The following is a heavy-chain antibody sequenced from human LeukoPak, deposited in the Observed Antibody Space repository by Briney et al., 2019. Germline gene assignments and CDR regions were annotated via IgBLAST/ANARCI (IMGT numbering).Heavy chain of an antibody. D-gene: IGHD1-26*01. CDR1: GFTVSSSY. CDR2: LYSGGST. CDR3: ARSHRGSNSLSFDI. Sequence: PGGSLRLSCAASGFTVSSSYMSWVRQAPGKGLEWVSVLYSGGSTYYADSVKGRFTISRDNSKNPLYLQMNSLRAEDTAVYYCARSHRGSNSLSFDIWGQGTKVTVSS. J-gene: IGHJ3*02. V-gene: IGHV3-53*01.